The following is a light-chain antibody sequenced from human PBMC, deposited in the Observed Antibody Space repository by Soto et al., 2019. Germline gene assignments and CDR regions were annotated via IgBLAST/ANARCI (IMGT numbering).Light chain of an antibody. CDR3: CSYTRSGTLI. CDR1: SSDVGGHDS. Sequence: QSVLTQPPSASGSPGQSVTISCTGTSSDVGGHDSVSWYQQHPGKAPKLMTYDVSNRPSGVPYRFSATKSGNTASLTVSGLQAEDEADYYCCSYTRSGTLIFGTGTKVTV. CDR2: DVS. J-gene: IGLJ1*01. V-gene: IGLV2-8*01.